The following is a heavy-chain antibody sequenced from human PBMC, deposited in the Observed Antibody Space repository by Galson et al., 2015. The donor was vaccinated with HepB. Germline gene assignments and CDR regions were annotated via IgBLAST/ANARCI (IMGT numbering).Heavy chain of an antibody. V-gene: IGHV1-69*04. CDR3: ARDPPIKSIAAAGTGPDY. J-gene: IGHJ4*02. CDR2: IIPILGIA. CDR1: GGTFSSYA. Sequence: SVKVSCKASGGTFSSYAISWVRQAPGQGLEWMGRIIPILGIANYAQKFQGRVTITADKSTSTAYMELSSLRSEDTAVYYCARDPPIKSIAAAGTGPDYWGQGTLVTVSS. D-gene: IGHD6-13*01.